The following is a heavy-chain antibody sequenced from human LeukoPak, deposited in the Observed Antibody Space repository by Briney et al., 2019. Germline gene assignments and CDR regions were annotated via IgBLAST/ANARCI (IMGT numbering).Heavy chain of an antibody. Sequence: GGSLRLSCAASGFTFSSSGMHWVRQAPGKGLGWVAVISYDGSNKYYADSVKGRFTISRDNSKNTPYLQMNSLRAEDTAVYYCAKSPRGIVGATFDYWGQGTLVTVSS. CDR1: GFTFSSSG. D-gene: IGHD1-26*01. V-gene: IGHV3-30*18. CDR3: AKSPRGIVGATFDY. J-gene: IGHJ4*02. CDR2: ISYDGSNK.